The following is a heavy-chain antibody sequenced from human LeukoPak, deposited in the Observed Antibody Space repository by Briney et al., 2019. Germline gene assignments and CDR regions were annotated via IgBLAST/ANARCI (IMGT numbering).Heavy chain of an antibody. CDR3: ARDLLAGLGIDY. V-gene: IGHV1-2*02. CDR1: GYTFTGYY. J-gene: IGHJ4*02. Sequence: ASVKVSCKASGYTFTGYYMHWVRQAPGQGLEWMGWINPNSGGTNYAQKFQGRVTMTRDTPISTAYMELSRLRSDDTAVYYCARDLLAGLGIDYWGQGTLVTVSS. CDR2: INPNSGGT. D-gene: IGHD3/OR15-3a*01.